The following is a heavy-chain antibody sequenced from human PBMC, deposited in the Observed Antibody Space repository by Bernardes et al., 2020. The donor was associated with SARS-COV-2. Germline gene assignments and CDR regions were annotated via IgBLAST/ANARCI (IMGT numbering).Heavy chain of an antibody. D-gene: IGHD3-22*01. CDR3: ARKGLNYYDSSGYYNWYFDL. J-gene: IGHJ2*01. V-gene: IGHV3-21*01. Sequence: GGSLRLSCAASGFTFSSYSMNWVRQAPGKGLEWVSSISSSSSYIYYADSVKGRFTISRDNAKNSLYLQMNSLRAEDTAVYYCARKGLNYYDSSGYYNWYFDLWGRGTLVTVSS. CDR2: ISSSSSYI. CDR1: GFTFSSYS.